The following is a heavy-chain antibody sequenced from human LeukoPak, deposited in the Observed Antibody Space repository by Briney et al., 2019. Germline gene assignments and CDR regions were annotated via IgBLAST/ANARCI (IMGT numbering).Heavy chain of an antibody. CDR1: GGSISGYY. CDR2: IYYTGST. V-gene: IGHV4-59*01. D-gene: IGHD3-22*01. Sequence: SETLSLTCTVSGGSISGYYWTWIRQPPGKGLEWIGYIYYTGSTNYNPSLKSRVTISVDTSKNQFSLKLSSVTAADTAVYFCARSHYYDTGMDVWGQGTTVTASS. CDR3: ARSHYYDTGMDV. J-gene: IGHJ6*02.